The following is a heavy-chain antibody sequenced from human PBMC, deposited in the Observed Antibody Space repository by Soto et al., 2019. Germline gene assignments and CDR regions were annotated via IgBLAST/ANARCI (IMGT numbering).Heavy chain of an antibody. CDR1: GGSFSGYY. Sequence: SETLSLTCAVYGGSFSGYYWSRIRQPPGKGLEWIGEINHSGSTNYNPSLKSRVTISVDTSKNQFSLKLSSVTAADTAVYYCARLTIGIVPAAIRPYYYYYYMDVWGKGTTVTVSS. CDR3: ARLTIGIVPAAIRPYYYYYYMDV. D-gene: IGHD2-2*01. CDR2: INHSGST. V-gene: IGHV4-34*01. J-gene: IGHJ6*03.